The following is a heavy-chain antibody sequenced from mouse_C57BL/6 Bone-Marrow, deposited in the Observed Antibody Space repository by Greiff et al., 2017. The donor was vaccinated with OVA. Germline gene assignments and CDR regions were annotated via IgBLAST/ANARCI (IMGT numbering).Heavy chain of an antibody. D-gene: IGHD1-1*01. J-gene: IGHJ2*01. CDR2: ISYDGST. CDR3: AREGTTVVAPDY. CDR1: GYSITSGYY. Sequence: EVQRVESGPGLVKPSQSLSLTCSVTGYSITSGYYWNWIRQFPGNKLEWMGYISYDGSTNYNPSLKNRIFITRDTSKNQVYRKWNTVTTEDTATYYCAREGTTVVAPDYWGQGTTLTVSS. V-gene: IGHV3-6*01.